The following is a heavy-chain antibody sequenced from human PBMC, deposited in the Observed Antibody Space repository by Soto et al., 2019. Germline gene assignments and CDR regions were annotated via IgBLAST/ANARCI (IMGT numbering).Heavy chain of an antibody. CDR1: GFTFSDDS. CDR3: ATEQTTGAHYALDY. CDR2: IKQDGGEE. J-gene: IGHJ4*02. D-gene: IGHD2-8*02. Sequence: GGSLRLSCAPSGFTFSDDSMSWVRQCPGKGLEGVANIKQDGGEEDYVDSVKGRLTISRDNAKNSLYLQMNSLRAEDTAVYFCATEQTTGAHYALDYWSQGTLVTV. V-gene: IGHV3-7*03.